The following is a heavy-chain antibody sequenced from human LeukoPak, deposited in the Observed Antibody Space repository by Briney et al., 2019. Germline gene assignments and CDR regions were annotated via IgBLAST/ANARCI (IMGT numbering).Heavy chain of an antibody. CDR2: INPSVGST. D-gene: IGHD6-13*01. Sequence: ASVKVSCKASGYTFTGYHMHWVRQAPGQGLEWMGIINPSVGSTSYAQKWQGRVTMTRDKSTSTVYMELSSLRYEDAAVYYCARGRPTTSIAAAGVNWFDPWGQGTLVTVSS. CDR3: ARGRPTTSIAAAGVNWFDP. J-gene: IGHJ5*02. CDR1: GYTFTGYH. V-gene: IGHV1-46*04.